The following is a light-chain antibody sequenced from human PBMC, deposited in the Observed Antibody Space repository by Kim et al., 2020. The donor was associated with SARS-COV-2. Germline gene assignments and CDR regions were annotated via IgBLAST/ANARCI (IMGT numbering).Light chain of an antibody. Sequence: SAYIGDRVTITCQASQDISNHLNWYQQKPGKAPKLLIYDASKLETGAPSRFRGRGSGSDFTLTISSLQPEDIATYFCQQFDNLPYTFGQGTKLEI. CDR3: QQFDNLPYT. CDR1: QDISNH. J-gene: IGKJ2*01. CDR2: DAS. V-gene: IGKV1-33*01.